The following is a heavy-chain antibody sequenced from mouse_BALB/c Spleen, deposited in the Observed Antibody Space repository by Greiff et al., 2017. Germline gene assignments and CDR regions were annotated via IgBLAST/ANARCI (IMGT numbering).Heavy chain of an antibody. J-gene: IGHJ2*01. CDR2: ISSGGSYT. CDR1: GFTFSSYA. V-gene: IGHV5-9-4*01. Sequence: DVHLVESGGGLVKPGGSLKLSCAASGFTFSSYAMSWVRQSPEKRLEWVAEISSGGSYTYYPDTVTGRFTISRDNAKNTLYLEMSSLRSEDTAMYYCARGDGSTYFDYWGQGTTLTVSS. CDR3: ARGDGSTYFDY. D-gene: IGHD1-1*01.